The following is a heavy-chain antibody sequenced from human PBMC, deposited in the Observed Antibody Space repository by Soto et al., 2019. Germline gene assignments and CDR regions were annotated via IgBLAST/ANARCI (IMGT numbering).Heavy chain of an antibody. CDR3: ARDRGGYGPPDI. Sequence: QVQLVESGGGLVKPGGSLRLSCAASGFSFSDSYMSWVRQAPGKGLEWVAYISGSSGYTGYADSVKGRFTISRDNAKNSLYQQMNSLRVEDTAVYYCARDRGGYGPPDIWGQGPTVTVSS. CDR2: ISGSSGYT. CDR1: GFSFSDSY. J-gene: IGHJ6*02. D-gene: IGHD3-10*01. V-gene: IGHV3-11*06.